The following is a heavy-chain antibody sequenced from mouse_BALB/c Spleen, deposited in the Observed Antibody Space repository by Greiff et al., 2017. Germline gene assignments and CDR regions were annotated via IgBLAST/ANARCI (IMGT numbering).Heavy chain of an antibody. Sequence: VKLQESGAELAKPGASVKMSCKASGYTFTSYWMHWVKQRPGQGLEWIGYINPSTGYTEYNQKFKDKATLTADKSSSTAYMQLSSLTSEDSAVYYCASVVAGRFAYWGQGTLVTVSA. D-gene: IGHD1-1*01. CDR2: INPSTGYT. V-gene: IGHV1-7*01. CDR3: ASVVAGRFAY. J-gene: IGHJ3*01. CDR1: GYTFTSYW.